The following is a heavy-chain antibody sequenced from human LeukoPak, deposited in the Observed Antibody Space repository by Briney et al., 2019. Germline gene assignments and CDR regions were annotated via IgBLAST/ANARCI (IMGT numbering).Heavy chain of an antibody. Sequence: SETLFLTCTVSRGSISSYYWSWIRQPPGKGLEWIGYIYYSGSTNYNPSLKSRVTISVDTSKNQFSLKLSSVTAADTAVYYCASLGRTVTTMGGFYYYGMDVWGQGTTVTVSS. CDR2: IYYSGST. V-gene: IGHV4-59*01. CDR3: ASLGRTVTTMGGFYYYGMDV. CDR1: RGSISSYY. D-gene: IGHD4-17*01. J-gene: IGHJ6*02.